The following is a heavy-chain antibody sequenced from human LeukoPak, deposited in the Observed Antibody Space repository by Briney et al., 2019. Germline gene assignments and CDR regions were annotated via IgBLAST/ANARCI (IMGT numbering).Heavy chain of an antibody. D-gene: IGHD2/OR15-2a*01. CDR3: ARDYRSTFDL. J-gene: IGHJ2*01. Sequence: GGSLRLSCAASGFIFTNYFMSWVRQAPGKGLEWVSYISSSGSTIYYADSVKGRFTISRDNAKNSLYLQMNSLRAEDTAVYYCARDYRSTFDLWGRGTLVTVSS. V-gene: IGHV3-11*01. CDR1: GFIFTNYF. CDR2: ISSSGSTI.